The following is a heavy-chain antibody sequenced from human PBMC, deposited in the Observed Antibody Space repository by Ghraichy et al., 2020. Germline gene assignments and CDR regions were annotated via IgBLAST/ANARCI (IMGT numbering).Heavy chain of an antibody. CDR1: GFTFSSYN. V-gene: IGHV3-48*01. D-gene: IGHD6-13*01. CDR3: AREIAAADFDY. J-gene: IGHJ4*02. CDR2: ISRGSDTI. Sequence: GGSLRLSCAASGFTFSSYNMNWVRQAPGKGLEWVSYISRGSDTIYYADSVKGRFTISRDNAKNSLYLQMNSLRAEDTAVYYCAREIAAADFDYWGQGTLVTVSS.